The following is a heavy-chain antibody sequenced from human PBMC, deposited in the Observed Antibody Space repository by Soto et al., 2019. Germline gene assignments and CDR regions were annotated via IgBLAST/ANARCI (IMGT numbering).Heavy chain of an antibody. CDR2: ISYDGSNK. J-gene: IGHJ6*02. V-gene: IGHV3-30*18. Sequence: QVQLVESGGGVVQPGRSLRLSCAASGFTFSSYGMHWVRQAPGKGLEWVAVISYDGSNKYYADSVKGRFTISRDNSKNTLYLHMNSLRAEDTAVYYCAKDRRSSSHKGYGMDVWGQGTTVTVSS. D-gene: IGHD6-6*01. CDR3: AKDRRSSSHKGYGMDV. CDR1: GFTFSSYG.